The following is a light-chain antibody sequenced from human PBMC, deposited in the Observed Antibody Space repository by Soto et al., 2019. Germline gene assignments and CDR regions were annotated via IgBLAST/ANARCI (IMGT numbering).Light chain of an antibody. CDR1: SSDVGSYNR. V-gene: IGLV2-18*02. J-gene: IGLJ1*01. CDR3: SSYTSSSTYV. CDR2: EVN. Sequence: PQPPTESGSRGPSVTIYCTGTSSDVGSYNRVSWYQQPPGTAPKLMIYEVNNRPSGVPDRFSGSKSGNTASLTISGLQAEDEADYYCSSYTSSSTYVFGTGTKVTVL.